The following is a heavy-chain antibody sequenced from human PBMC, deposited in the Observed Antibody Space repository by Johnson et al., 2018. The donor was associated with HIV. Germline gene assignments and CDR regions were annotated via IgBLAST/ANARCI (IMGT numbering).Heavy chain of an antibody. V-gene: IGHV3-30*04. CDR2: ISYDGSDK. J-gene: IGHJ3*02. Sequence: QMQLVESGGGVVQPGRSLRLSCAASGFPFSSYAMHWVRQAPGKGLEWVAVISYDGSDKYYADSVKGRFTISRDNSKNTLYLQMNSLRAEDTAVYYCAPAGPDAFDIWGQGTMVTVSS. D-gene: IGHD6-13*01. CDR3: APAGPDAFDI. CDR1: GFPFSSYA.